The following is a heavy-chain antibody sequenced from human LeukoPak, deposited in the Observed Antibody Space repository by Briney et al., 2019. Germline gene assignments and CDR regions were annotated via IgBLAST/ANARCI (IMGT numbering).Heavy chain of an antibody. CDR1: GFTFSSYS. Sequence: GGSLRLSCAASGFTFSSYSMNWVRQAPGKGLEWVSSISSSSSYIYYADSVKGRFTISRDNAKNSLYLQMNSLRAEDTAVYYCAGMADSDFWSGYYYYYGMDVWGQGTTVTVSS. CDR3: AGMADSDFWSGYYYYYGMDV. CDR2: ISSSSSYI. J-gene: IGHJ6*02. D-gene: IGHD3-3*01. V-gene: IGHV3-21*01.